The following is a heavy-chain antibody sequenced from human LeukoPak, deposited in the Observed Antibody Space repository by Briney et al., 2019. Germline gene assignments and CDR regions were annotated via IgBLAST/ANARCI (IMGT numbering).Heavy chain of an antibody. CDR1: GFTFSSYG. CDR2: ISYDGSNK. CDR3: AKHHNGDYITAYYFDY. D-gene: IGHD4-17*01. J-gene: IGHJ4*02. Sequence: GGSLRLSCAASGFTFSSYGMHWVRQAPGKGLEWVAVISYDGSNKYYADSVKGRFTISRDNSKNTLYLQMNSLRAEDTAVYYCAKHHNGDYITAYYFDYWGQGTLVTVSS. V-gene: IGHV3-30*18.